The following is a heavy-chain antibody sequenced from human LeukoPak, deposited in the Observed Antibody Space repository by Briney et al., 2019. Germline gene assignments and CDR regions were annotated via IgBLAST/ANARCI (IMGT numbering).Heavy chain of an antibody. CDR1: GYSISSGYY. V-gene: IGHV4-38-2*02. Sequence: SETLSLTCTVSGYSISSGYYWGWIRQPPGKGLEWIGSIYHSGSTYYNPSLKSRVTISVDTSKNQFSLKLSSVTAADTAVYYCARVGITIFGVVDFDYWGQGTLVTVSS. J-gene: IGHJ4*02. CDR3: ARVGITIFGVVDFDY. CDR2: IYHSGST. D-gene: IGHD3-3*01.